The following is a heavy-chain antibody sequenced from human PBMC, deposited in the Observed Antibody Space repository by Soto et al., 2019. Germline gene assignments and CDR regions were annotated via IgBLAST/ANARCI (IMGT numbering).Heavy chain of an antibody. V-gene: IGHV5-10-1*01. CDR3: ARRQGYRSSSGRVEYYYSRMDV. D-gene: IGHD6-6*01. CDR2: VDPSDSYT. Sequence: GESLKISCKGSGYSFTSYWISWVRQMPGKGLEWMGRVDPSDSYTNYSPSVQGRVTLSADKAISTAYLQWSTLKASATPMYYCARRQGYRSSSGRVEYYYSRMDVWGQGTTVTVSS. CDR1: GYSFTSYW. J-gene: IGHJ6*02.